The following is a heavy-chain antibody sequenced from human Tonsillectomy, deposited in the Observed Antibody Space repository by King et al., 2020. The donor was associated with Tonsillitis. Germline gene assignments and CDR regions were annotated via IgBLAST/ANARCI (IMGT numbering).Heavy chain of an antibody. J-gene: IGHJ6*02. V-gene: IGHV3-49*05. CDR2: TRSTVYGGTT. CDR3: TRGRAAVANYYYNGMDV. D-gene: IGHD6-19*01. CDR1: GFTFGDYA. Sequence: GQLVQSGGGLVKPGRSLRLSCTGSGFTFGDYAMSWFRQAPGKGLQWVGFTRSTVYGGTTEYAASVKGRFTISRDDSTIIAYLQMTSLKTEDTAVYYCTRGRAAVANYYYNGMDVWGQGTTVTVSS.